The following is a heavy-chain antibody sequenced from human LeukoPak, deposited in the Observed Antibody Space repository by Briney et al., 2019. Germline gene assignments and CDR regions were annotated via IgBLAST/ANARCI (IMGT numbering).Heavy chain of an antibody. CDR2: ISAYAAST. D-gene: IGHD3-9*01. V-gene: IGHV3-23*01. J-gene: IGHJ4*02. CDR1: GFTFNNYA. CDR3: ARGYDSGSPYFPNLDY. Sequence: GGSLRLSCATSGFTFNNYAMGWVRQAPGKGLEWVSGISAYAASTYYADSVKGRFTISRDNSKNTVYLQMKSLRVEDTAVYYCARGYDSGSPYFPNLDYWGQGTLVTVSS.